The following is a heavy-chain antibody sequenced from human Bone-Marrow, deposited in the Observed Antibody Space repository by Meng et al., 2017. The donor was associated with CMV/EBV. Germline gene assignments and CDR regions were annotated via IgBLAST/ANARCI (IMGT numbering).Heavy chain of an antibody. CDR1: GYTFTGYY. CDR2: INPNSGGT. J-gene: IGHJ4*02. Sequence: ASVKVSCKASGYTFTGYYMHWVRQAPGLGLEWMGWINPNSGGTNYAQKFQGRVTMTRDTSISTAYMELSRLRSDDTAVYYCARGSGGMGYCSSTSCYPHWGQGTLVTVSS. V-gene: IGHV1-2*02. D-gene: IGHD2-2*01. CDR3: ARGSGGMGYCSSTSCYPH.